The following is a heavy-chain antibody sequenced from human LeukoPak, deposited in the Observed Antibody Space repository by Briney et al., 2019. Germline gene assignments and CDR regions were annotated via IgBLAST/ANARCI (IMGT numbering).Heavy chain of an antibody. Sequence: SQTLSLTCTVSGGSISSGGYYRSWIRQHPGKGLEWIGYIYYSGSTYSNPSLKSRVTISVDTSKNQFSLKLSSVTAADTAVYYCARTDDSSGYYVGPYFDYWGQGTLVTVSS. CDR1: GGSISSGGYY. CDR2: IYYSGST. CDR3: ARTDDSSGYYVGPYFDY. V-gene: IGHV4-31*03. J-gene: IGHJ4*02. D-gene: IGHD3-22*01.